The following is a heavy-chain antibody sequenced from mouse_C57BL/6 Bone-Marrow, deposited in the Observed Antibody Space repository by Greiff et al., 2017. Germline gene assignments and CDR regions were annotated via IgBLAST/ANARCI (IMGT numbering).Heavy chain of an antibody. D-gene: IGHD1-1*01. V-gene: IGHV1-50*01. CDR2: IDPSDSYT. CDR1: GYTFTSYW. J-gene: IGHJ2*01. CDR3: ARCPFYYYGRLDY. Sequence: QVQLQQPGAELVKPGASVKLSCKASGYTFTSYWMQWVKQRPGQGLEWIGEIDPSDSYTNYNQKFKGKATLTVDTSSSTAYMQLSSLTSEDSAVYYCARCPFYYYGRLDYWGQGTTLTVSS.